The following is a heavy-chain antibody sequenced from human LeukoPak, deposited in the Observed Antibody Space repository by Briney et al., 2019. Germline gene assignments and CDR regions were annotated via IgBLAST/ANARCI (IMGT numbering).Heavy chain of an antibody. CDR3: AKVERSGWYFDY. CDR2: ISGSGDTT. J-gene: IGHJ4*02. Sequence: GGSLRLSCAASGFTFSNYGMSWVRQAPGKGLEWVSGISGSGDTTYYADSVKGRFTISRDNSKNTLSLQTNSLGADDTAVYYCAKVERSGWYFDYWGQGTLVTVSS. CDR1: GFTFSNYG. D-gene: IGHD6-19*01. V-gene: IGHV3-23*01.